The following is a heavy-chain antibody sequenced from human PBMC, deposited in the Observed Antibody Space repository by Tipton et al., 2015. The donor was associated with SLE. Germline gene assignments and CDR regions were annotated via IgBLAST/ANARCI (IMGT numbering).Heavy chain of an antibody. V-gene: IGHV4-39*07. CDR2: IYYSGST. D-gene: IGHD2-15*01. CDR1: GGSISSSSYY. Sequence: TLSLTCTVSGGSISSSSYYWGWIRQPPGKGLEWIGSIYYSGSTYYNPSLKSRVTISVDTSTNQFSLKLSSVTAADTAVYYCARHHLPYCSGGSCYSDYFDYWGQGTLVTVSS. CDR3: ARHHLPYCSGGSCYSDYFDY. J-gene: IGHJ4*02.